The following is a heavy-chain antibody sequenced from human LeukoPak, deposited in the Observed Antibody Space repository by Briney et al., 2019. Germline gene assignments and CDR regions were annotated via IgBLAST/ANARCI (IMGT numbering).Heavy chain of an antibody. CDR1: GYSISSGYY. V-gene: IGHV4-38-2*01. Sequence: PSETLSLTCAVSGYSISSGYYWGWIRQPPGKGLEWIGSIYHSGSTYYNPSLKSRVTISVDTSKNQFSLKLSSVTAADTAVYYCARGTQNRWFGELLYDYWGQGTLVTVSS. CDR3: ARGTQNRWFGELLYDY. D-gene: IGHD3-10*01. CDR2: IYHSGST. J-gene: IGHJ4*02.